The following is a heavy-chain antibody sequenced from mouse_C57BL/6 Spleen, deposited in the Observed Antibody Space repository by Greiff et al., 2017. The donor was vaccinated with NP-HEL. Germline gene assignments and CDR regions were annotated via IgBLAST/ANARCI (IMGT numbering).Heavy chain of an antibody. CDR3: ARQGTGTGAY. Sequence: EVQLVESGGGLVQPGGSLKLSCAASGFTFSDYYMYWVRQTPEKRLEWVAYISNGGGSTYYPDTVKGRFTISRDNAKNTLYLQMSRLKSEDTAMYYCARQGTGTGAYWGQGTLVTVSA. J-gene: IGHJ3*01. CDR2: ISNGGGST. D-gene: IGHD4-1*01. V-gene: IGHV5-12*01. CDR1: GFTFSDYY.